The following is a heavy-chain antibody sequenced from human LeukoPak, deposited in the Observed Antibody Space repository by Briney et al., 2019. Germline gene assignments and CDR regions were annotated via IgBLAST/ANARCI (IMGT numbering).Heavy chain of an antibody. D-gene: IGHD3-10*01. V-gene: IGHV4-34*01. CDR2: INHSGST. CDR3: ARGRYGSGYFDY. Sequence: SETLSLTCAVYGGSFSGYYWSWIRQPPGKGLEWIGEINHSGSTNYNPSLKSRVTISVDTSKNQFSLKLSSVTAADTAVYYCARGRYGSGYFDYWGHGTLVTVSS. J-gene: IGHJ4*01. CDR1: GGSFSGYY.